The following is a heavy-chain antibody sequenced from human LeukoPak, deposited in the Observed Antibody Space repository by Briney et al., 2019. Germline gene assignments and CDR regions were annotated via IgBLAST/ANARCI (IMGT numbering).Heavy chain of an antibody. CDR2: ISYDGSNK. V-gene: IGHV3-30*04. CDR1: GFTFSSYA. J-gene: IGHJ4*02. Sequence: GRSLRLSCAASGFTFSSYAMHGVRQAPGKGLEWGAVISYDGSNKYYADSVKGRFTISRDNSKNTLYLQMNSLRAEDTAVYYFARDGLLADYGGNSGIDYWGQGTLVTVSS. D-gene: IGHD4-23*01. CDR3: ARDGLLADYGGNSGIDY.